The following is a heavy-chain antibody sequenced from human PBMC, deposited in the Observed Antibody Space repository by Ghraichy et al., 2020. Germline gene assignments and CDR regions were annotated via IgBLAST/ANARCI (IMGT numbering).Heavy chain of an antibody. J-gene: IGHJ4*02. V-gene: IGHV4-34*01. D-gene: IGHD2-21*01. CDR2: INHSGST. CDR3: AREEDAVVIARGAFDS. CDR1: GGSFSGYY. Sequence: GSLRLSCAVYGGSFSGYYWSWIRQSPGKGLEWIGEINHSGSTNYNPSLKSRVTISVDTSKKQFSLNLTSVTAADTALYYCAREEDAVVIARGAFDSWGQGTPVTVSS.